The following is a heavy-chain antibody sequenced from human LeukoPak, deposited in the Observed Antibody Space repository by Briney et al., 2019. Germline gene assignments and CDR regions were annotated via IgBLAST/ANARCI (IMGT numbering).Heavy chain of an antibody. D-gene: IGHD1-26*01. V-gene: IGHV4-61*08. CDR2: THYSGST. CDR1: GGSDSSDDYF. Sequence: PSETLTLTCTVSGGSDSSDDYFWTWIRQPPGKGLEWIGYTHYSGSTNYNPSLRGRVTISVDTSRKQFSLNLNSVTAADTAVYYCAGGLRVSYWYYFAYWGQASLVTVSS. J-gene: IGHJ4*02. CDR3: AGGLRVSYWYYFAY.